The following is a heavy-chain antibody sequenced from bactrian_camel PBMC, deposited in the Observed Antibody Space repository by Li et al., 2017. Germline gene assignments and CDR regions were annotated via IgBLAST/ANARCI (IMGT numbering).Heavy chain of an antibody. V-gene: IGHV3S67*01. CDR1: GDPYSRLC. CDR3: ASGLRLPTRCRYDY. Sequence: DVQLVESGGGLVQAGGSLRLSCVVSGDPYSRLCPAWFRQAPGKEREEVATIRTGVVDSVKGRFAISQDNVQNTLYLQMNGLKAEDTAMYYCASGLRLPTRCRYDYWGQGTQVTVS. CDR2: IRTG. D-gene: IGHD2*01. J-gene: IGHJ4*01.